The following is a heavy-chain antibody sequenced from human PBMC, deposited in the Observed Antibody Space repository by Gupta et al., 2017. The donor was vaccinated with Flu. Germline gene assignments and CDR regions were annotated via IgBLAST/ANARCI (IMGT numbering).Heavy chain of an antibody. V-gene: IGHV4-31*03. CDR3: ARAEGVSYYGLDV. J-gene: IGHJ6*02. D-gene: IGHD3-16*01. CDR2: IYYSGFT. CDR1: GGSLHSGGYY. Sequence: QVQLQESGPGLVRASQTLSLPCTVSGGSLHSGGYYWSWVRQRPGKGLEWIGYIYYSGFTYYNPSLSSRLTISLDKSKNQFSLKLSPVTAADTAVYYCARAEGVSYYGLDVWGQGTTVSVSS.